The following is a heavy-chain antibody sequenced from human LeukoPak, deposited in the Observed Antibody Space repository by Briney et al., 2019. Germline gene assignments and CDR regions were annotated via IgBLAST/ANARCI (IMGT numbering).Heavy chain of an antibody. CDR1: GFTFSSYA. Sequence: PGGSLRLSCAASGFTFSSYAMHWVRQAPGKGLEYVSAISSNGGSTYYANSVKGRFTISRDNSKNTLYLQMGSLRAEDMAVYYCARDYAAGLDYWGQGTLVTVSS. D-gene: IGHD6-13*01. CDR2: ISSNGGST. J-gene: IGHJ4*02. CDR3: ARDYAAGLDY. V-gene: IGHV3-64*01.